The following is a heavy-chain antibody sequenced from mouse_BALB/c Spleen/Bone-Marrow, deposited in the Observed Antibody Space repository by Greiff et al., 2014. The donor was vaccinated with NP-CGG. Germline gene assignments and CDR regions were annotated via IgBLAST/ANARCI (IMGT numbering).Heavy chain of an antibody. CDR1: GFSFTSYG. Sequence: VQVVESGPGLVAPSQSLSITCTVSGFSFTSYGVHWVRQPPGKGLEWLGVICAGGSTNYNSALMSRLTISKDNSKSQVFLKMNSLQIDDTAMYYCARSGLRRPAMDYWGQGTSVTVSS. CDR2: ICAGGST. V-gene: IGHV2-9*02. CDR3: ARSGLRRPAMDY. D-gene: IGHD2-4*01. J-gene: IGHJ4*01.